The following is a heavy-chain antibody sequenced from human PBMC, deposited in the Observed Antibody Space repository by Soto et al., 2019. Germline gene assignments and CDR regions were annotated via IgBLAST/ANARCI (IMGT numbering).Heavy chain of an antibody. J-gene: IGHJ6*02. Sequence: PSETLSLTCTVSGGSITSSYWIWIRPPPGKGLEWIAYIYDTGISGYTPSTSYNPSLKSRVTMSVDTSKSQFSLKLTSVTAADTAVYYCARGEDAFFYYGLDVWGQGITVTIAS. CDR2: IYDTGISGYTPST. CDR3: ARGEDAFFYYGLDV. V-gene: IGHV4-59*01. CDR1: GGSITSSY.